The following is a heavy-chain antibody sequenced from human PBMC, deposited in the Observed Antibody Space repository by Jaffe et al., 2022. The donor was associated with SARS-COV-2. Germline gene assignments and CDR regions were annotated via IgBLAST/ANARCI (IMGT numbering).Heavy chain of an antibody. CDR1: GFTFSDYY. V-gene: IGHV3-11*06. CDR2: ISSSSSYT. J-gene: IGHJ4*02. CDR3: ARGPWALMHQGDFDY. D-gene: IGHD2-2*01. Sequence: QVQLVESGGGLVKPGGSLRLSCAASGFTFSDYYMSWIRQAPGKGLEWVSYISSSSSYTNYADSVKGRFTISRDNAKNSLYLQMNSLRAEDTAVYYCARGPWALMHQGDFDYWGQGTLVTVSS.